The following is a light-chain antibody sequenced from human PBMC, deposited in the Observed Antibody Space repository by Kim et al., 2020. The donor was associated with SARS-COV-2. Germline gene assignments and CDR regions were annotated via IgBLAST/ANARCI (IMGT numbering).Light chain of an antibody. CDR1: KLGDKY. CDR2: QDS. V-gene: IGLV3-1*01. Sequence: YELTQPPSVSVSPGQTASITCSGDKLGDKYACWYQQKPGQSPVLVIYQDSKRPSGIPERFSGSNSGNTATLTISGTQAMDEADYYCQAWDSSSWVFGGGTQLTVL. J-gene: IGLJ3*02. CDR3: QAWDSSSWV.